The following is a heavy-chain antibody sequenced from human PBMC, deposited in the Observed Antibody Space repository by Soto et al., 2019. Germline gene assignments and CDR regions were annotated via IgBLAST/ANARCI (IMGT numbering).Heavy chain of an antibody. J-gene: IGHJ4*02. Sequence: ASVKVSCKASGFTFTSSAVQWVRQARGQRLEWIGWIVVGSGNTNYAQKFQERVTITRDMSTSTAYMELSSLRSEDTAVYYCAAVALKRFSPVDFDYWGQGTLVTVSS. CDR3: AAVALKRFSPVDFDY. CDR2: IVVGSGNT. V-gene: IGHV1-58*01. CDR1: GFTFTSSA. D-gene: IGHD3-16*01.